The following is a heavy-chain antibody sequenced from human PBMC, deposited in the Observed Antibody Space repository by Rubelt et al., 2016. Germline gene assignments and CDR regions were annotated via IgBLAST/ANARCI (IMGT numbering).Heavy chain of an antibody. CDR2: ISGSGDST. J-gene: IGHJ4*02. V-gene: IGHV3-23*01. D-gene: IGHD4-23*01. Sequence: SNYALSWVRQAPGKGLEWVSVISGSGDSTYYADSVKGRFTISRDNSKNTLYIEMNSLRDEDTAVYYCAKGRSAVVTSGANYWGQGNLVTVSS. CDR1: SNYA. CDR3: AKGRSAVVTSGANY.